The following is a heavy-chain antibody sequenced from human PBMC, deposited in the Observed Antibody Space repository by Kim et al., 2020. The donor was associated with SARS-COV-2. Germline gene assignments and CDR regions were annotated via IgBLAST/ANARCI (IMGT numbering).Heavy chain of an antibody. Sequence: GGSLRLSCAASGFTFSSYSMNWVRQAPGKGLEWVSSISSSSSYIYYADSVKGRFTISRDNAKNSLYLQMNSLRAEDTAVYYCARVALVGGDGFDIWGQGTMVTVSS. CDR3: ARVALVGGDGFDI. V-gene: IGHV3-21*01. CDR1: GFTFSSYS. CDR2: ISSSSSYI. J-gene: IGHJ3*02. D-gene: IGHD1-26*01.